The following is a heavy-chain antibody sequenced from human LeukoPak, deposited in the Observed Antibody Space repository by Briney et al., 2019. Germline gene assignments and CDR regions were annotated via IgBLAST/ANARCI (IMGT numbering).Heavy chain of an antibody. CDR2: IYYSGST. D-gene: IGHD2-21*02. CDR3: ARETVVVTAAYFDY. V-gene: IGHV4-39*07. Sequence: WVRQPPGKGLEWIGSIYYSGSTYYNPSLKSRVTISVDTSKNQFSLNMSSVTAADTAVYYCARETVVVTAAYFDYWGQGTLVTVSS. J-gene: IGHJ4*02.